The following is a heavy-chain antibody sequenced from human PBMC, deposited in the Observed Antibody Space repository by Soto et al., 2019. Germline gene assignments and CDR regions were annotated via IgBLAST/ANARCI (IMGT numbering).Heavy chain of an antibody. Sequence: QVQLQESGPGLVKPSQTLSLTCTVSGGSISSGDYYWSWIRQPPGKGLEWIGYIYYSGSTYYNPSLKSRVTISVDTSKNQFSLKLSSVTAADTAVYYCARVSGLVEPDYYYYYGMDVWGQGTTVTVSS. V-gene: IGHV4-30-4*01. J-gene: IGHJ6*02. D-gene: IGHD2-8*02. CDR1: GGSISSGDYY. CDR2: IYYSGST. CDR3: ARVSGLVEPDYYYYYGMDV.